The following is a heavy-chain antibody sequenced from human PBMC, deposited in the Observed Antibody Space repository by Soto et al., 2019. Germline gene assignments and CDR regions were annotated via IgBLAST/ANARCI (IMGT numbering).Heavy chain of an antibody. J-gene: IGHJ3*02. V-gene: IGHV5-51*03. CDR1: GYTFTAYW. CDR2: IYPGDSDT. D-gene: IGHD6-25*01. Sequence: PGESLKISCKGSGYTFTAYWIGWVRQMPRKGLEWMGIIYPGDSDTRYSPSFQGQVTISADKSISTAYLQWSSLKASDTAMFYCARGGYSGNSKDPFYIWGPGTMVTVSS. CDR3: ARGGYSGNSKDPFYI.